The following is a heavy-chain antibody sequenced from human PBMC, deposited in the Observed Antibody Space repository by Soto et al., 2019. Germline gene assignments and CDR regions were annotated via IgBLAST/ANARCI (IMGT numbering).Heavy chain of an antibody. Sequence: GESLKISCQCSGYSFTSYWIGWVRQMPGKGLEGMGIIYPGDSDNTYSPSCQGQVTISANKSIRTAYLQWSSRKASDTSRYYCASDSGIAGASGYWGQGTLVTVSS. CDR2: IYPGDSDN. V-gene: IGHV5-51*01. D-gene: IGHD6-19*01. CDR1: GYSFTSYW. CDR3: ASDSGIAGASGY. J-gene: IGHJ4*02.